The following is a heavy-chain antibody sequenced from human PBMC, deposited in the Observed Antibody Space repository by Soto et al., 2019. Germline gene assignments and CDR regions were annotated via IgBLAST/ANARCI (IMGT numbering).Heavy chain of an antibody. CDR1: GFTFSSYA. J-gene: IGHJ4*02. Sequence: DVQLLESGGALVQPEGSLRLSCAAAGFTFSSYAMGWVPQGPGKGLEWVAVVRIGGSTRYADSVRGRFTISRANSKNTLSLQMNSLTAEDTAVYFCAKRRGAGGHFDYGGQGALVTVSS. CDR3: AKRRGAGGHFDY. CDR2: VRIGGST. D-gene: IGHD2-15*01. V-gene: IGHV3-23*01.